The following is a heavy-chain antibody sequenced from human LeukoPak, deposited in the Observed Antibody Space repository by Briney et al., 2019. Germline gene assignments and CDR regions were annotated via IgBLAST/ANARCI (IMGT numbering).Heavy chain of an antibody. CDR2: INPGSGGT. V-gene: IGHV1-2*02. Sequence: RASANVSCKASGYIFSAYYIHWIRQAPGQGLEWMGWINPGSGGTNYAQQFQGRVTTTRDTSINTAYLHLSSLRSDDTAFYYCARIVRVTPTSTVRYFDPWGQGTLVTVSS. CDR3: ARIVRVTPTSTVRYFDP. CDR1: GYIFSAYY. D-gene: IGHD2-21*02. J-gene: IGHJ5*02.